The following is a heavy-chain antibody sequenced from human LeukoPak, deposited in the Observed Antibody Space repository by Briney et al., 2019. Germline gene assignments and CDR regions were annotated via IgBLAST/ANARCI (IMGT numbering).Heavy chain of an antibody. V-gene: IGHV5-10-1*01. CDR1: GCVFTSYW. CDR3: ARHNSSGWFDAIDI. D-gene: IGHD6-19*01. J-gene: IGHJ3*02. CDR2: IDPSDSYT. Sequence: GASLRISCKGSGCVFTSYWISWVRQLPGKGLEWMGRIDPSDSYTNYSPSLQGHVTISADKYISTAYLQWSSLKASDTAMYYCARHNSSGWFDAIDIWGQGTMVTVSS.